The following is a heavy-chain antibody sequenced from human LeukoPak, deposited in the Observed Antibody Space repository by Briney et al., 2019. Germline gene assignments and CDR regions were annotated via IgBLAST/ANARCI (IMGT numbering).Heavy chain of an antibody. CDR3: ARHRRHYYDSSGYPVGTWYYFDY. CDR1: GGSISSYY. J-gene: IGHJ4*02. CDR2: IYYSGST. V-gene: IGHV4-59*08. Sequence: SETLSLTCTVSGGSISSYYWSWIRQPPGKGLEWIGYIYYSGSTNYNPSLKSRVTISVDTSKNQFSLKLSSVTAADTAVYYCARHRRHYYDSSGYPVGTWYYFDYWGQGTLVTVSS. D-gene: IGHD3-22*01.